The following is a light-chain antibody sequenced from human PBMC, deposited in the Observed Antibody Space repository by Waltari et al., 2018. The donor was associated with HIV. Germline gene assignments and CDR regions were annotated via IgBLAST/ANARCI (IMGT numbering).Light chain of an antibody. CDR2: DAS. Sequence: DIQMTQSPSSLSASVGDRVTITCQASQDIRNYLNWYQQKPGKAPKLLIYDASNLETGVTSRVSGSGSGTDFTFTISSLQPEDIATYYWQQYDNLPSFGGGTKVEIK. J-gene: IGKJ4*01. V-gene: IGKV1-33*01. CDR3: QQYDNLPS. CDR1: QDIRNY.